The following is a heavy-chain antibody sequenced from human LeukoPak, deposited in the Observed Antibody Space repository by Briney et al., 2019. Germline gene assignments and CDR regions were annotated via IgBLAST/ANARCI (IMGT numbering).Heavy chain of an antibody. CDR2: IYDSGST. Sequence: SETLSLTCTVSGGSIRSSYYYWGWIRQPPGKGLEWIGSIYDSGSTYYNPSLKSRVTISVDTSKNQFSLKLSSVTAADTAVYYCARNSGSYYDLNYWGQGTLVTVSS. CDR3: ARNSGSYYDLNY. V-gene: IGHV4-39*07. D-gene: IGHD1-26*01. J-gene: IGHJ4*02. CDR1: GGSIRSSYYY.